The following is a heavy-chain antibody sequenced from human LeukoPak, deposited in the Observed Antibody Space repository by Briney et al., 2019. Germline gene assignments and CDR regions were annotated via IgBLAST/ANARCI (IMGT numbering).Heavy chain of an antibody. V-gene: IGHV3-11*04. CDR2: ISSSSSTI. D-gene: IGHD3/OR15-3a*01. CDR1: GFTFSDYY. Sequence: RGSLRLSRAASGFTFSDYYMSWVRQAPGKGLEWVSYISSSSSTIYLADSVKGRFTISRDNAKNSLYLQMSSFRVEDTAVYYCARVIYRSRTNFYSYYMDVWGKGTTVTVSS. J-gene: IGHJ6*03. CDR3: ARVIYRSRTNFYSYYMDV.